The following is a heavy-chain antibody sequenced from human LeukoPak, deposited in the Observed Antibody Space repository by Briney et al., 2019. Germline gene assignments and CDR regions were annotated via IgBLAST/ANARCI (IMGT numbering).Heavy chain of an antibody. CDR2: IYTSGST. J-gene: IGHJ4*02. V-gene: IGHV4-61*02. CDR3: ARGRAVAEY. Sequence: TSETLSLTCTVSGGSISSGSYYWSWIRQPAGKGLEWIGRIYTSGSTNYNPSLKSRVTISVDTSKNQFSLQLSSVTATDTAVYYCARGRAVAEYWGQGILVTVSS. D-gene: IGHD6-19*01. CDR1: GGSISSGSYY.